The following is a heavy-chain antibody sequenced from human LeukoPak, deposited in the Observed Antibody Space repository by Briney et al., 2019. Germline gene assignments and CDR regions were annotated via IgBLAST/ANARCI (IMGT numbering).Heavy chain of an antibody. V-gene: IGHV4-4*07. J-gene: IGHJ3*02. Sequence: SETLSLTCTVSGGSISSYYWSWIRQPAGKGLEWIGRIYTSGSTNYNPSLKSRVTMSVDTSKNQFSLKLSSVTAADTAVYYCARNYYDSSGYYETDAFDIWGQGTMVTVSS. CDR2: IYTSGST. CDR1: GGSISSYY. D-gene: IGHD3-22*01. CDR3: ARNYYDSSGYYETDAFDI.